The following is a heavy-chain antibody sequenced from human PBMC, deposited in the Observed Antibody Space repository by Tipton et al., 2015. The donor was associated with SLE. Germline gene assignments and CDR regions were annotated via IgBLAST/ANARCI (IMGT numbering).Heavy chain of an antibody. D-gene: IGHD6-19*01. CDR3: ARPHKLRSGWGYYFDY. V-gene: IGHV4-39*01. CDR2: IYYSGST. J-gene: IGHJ4*02. CDR1: GGSISSSSYY. Sequence: LRLSCTVPGGSISSSSYYWGWIRQPPGKGLEWIGSIYYSGSTYYNPSLKSRVTISVDTSKNQFSLKLSSVTAADTAVYYCARPHKLRSGWGYYFDYWGQGTLVTVSP.